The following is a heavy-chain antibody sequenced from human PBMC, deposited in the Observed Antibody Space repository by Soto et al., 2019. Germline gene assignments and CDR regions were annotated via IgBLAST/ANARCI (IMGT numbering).Heavy chain of an antibody. CDR2: VSGSGGST. J-gene: IGHJ4*02. D-gene: IGHD5-12*01. Sequence: EVPLLESGGGLVQPGGSLRLSCAASGFTFSSYAMSWVRQAPGKGLEWVSSVSGSGGSTYYPDSVKGRFTISRDNSKDTVFLQMNSLRAEDTAVYYCAKDLEGSGYDSGNDYWGQGTLVIVAS. V-gene: IGHV3-23*01. CDR1: GFTFSSYA. CDR3: AKDLEGSGYDSGNDY.